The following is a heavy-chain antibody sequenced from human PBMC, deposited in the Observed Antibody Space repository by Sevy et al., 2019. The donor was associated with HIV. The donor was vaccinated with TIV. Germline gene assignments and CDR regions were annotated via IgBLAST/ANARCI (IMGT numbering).Heavy chain of an antibody. J-gene: IGHJ6*02. CDR1: GFSVSSSY. CDR3: ARAMGV. Sequence: GGSLRLSCAASGFSVSSSYVTWVRQAPGKGLEWVANINQDGSEIYYVGSVKGRFTISRDNARNSGYLQMHSLSVEDSGVYYCARAMGVWGQGTTVTVSS. V-gene: IGHV3-7*01. CDR2: INQDGSEI.